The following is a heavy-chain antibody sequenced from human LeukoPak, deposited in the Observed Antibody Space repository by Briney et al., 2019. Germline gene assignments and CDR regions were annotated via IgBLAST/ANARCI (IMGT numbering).Heavy chain of an antibody. J-gene: IGHJ4*02. CDR1: GDSISSCY. D-gene: IGHD4-23*01. CDR2: ISYTGNT. CDR3: ARGYGGNPLDY. V-gene: IGHV4-59*01. Sequence: PSETLSLTCTVSGDSISSCYWSWIRQPPGKGLEWIGYISYTGNTNYNPSLKSRVTISVDTSKNKFSLRLSSVTAADTAVYFCARGYGGNPLDYWGQGTLVTVS.